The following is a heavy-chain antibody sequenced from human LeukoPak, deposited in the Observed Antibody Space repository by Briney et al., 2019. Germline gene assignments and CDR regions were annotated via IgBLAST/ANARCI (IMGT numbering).Heavy chain of an antibody. D-gene: IGHD5-18*01. CDR1: GGSVSSYY. CDR2: IYYSGST. J-gene: IGHJ6*02. V-gene: IGHV4-59*02. CDR3: ARDHTLFYGMDV. Sequence: SETLSLTCTVSGGSVSSYYWSWIRQPPGKGLEWIGYIYYSGSTNYNHSLKSRVTISVDTSKNQFSLKLSSVTAADTAVYYCARDHTLFYGMDVWGQGTTVTVSS.